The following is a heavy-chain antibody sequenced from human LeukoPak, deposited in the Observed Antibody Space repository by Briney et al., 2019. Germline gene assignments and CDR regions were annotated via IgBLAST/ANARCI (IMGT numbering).Heavy chain of an antibody. CDR1: GGSFSGYY. CDR3: ARCSRDTPNDY. Sequence: SETLSLTCAVYGGSFSGYYWSWIRQPPGKGLEWIGEINHSGSTNYNPSLKSRVTISVDTSKNQFSLKLSSVTAADTAVYYCARCSRDTPNDYWGQGTLVTVSS. J-gene: IGHJ4*02. V-gene: IGHV4-34*01. CDR2: INHSGST.